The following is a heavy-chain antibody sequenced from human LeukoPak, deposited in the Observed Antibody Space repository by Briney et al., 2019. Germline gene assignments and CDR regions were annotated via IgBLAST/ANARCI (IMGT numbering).Heavy chain of an antibody. CDR3: ARDHRLLWFGELYSYYYGMDV. Sequence: GASVKVSCKASGYTFTSYAMNWVRQAPGQGLEWMGWINTNTGNPTYAQGFTGRFVFSLDTSVSTAYLQISSLKAEDTAVYYCARDHRLLWFGELYSYYYGMDVWGQGTTVTVSS. J-gene: IGHJ6*02. CDR1: GYTFTSYA. D-gene: IGHD3-10*01. CDR2: INTNTGNP. V-gene: IGHV7-4-1*02.